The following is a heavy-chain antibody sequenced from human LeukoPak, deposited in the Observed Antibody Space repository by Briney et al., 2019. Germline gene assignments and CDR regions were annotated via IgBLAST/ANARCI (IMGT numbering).Heavy chain of an antibody. Sequence: GGSLRLSCAASGFTFSRYWMHWVRQAPGKGLGWVSRINSDGSSTSYADSVKGRFTISRDNAKNTLYLQMNSLRAEDTAVYYCARVGYDSSGYLHWFDPWGQGTLVTVSS. J-gene: IGHJ5*02. CDR2: INSDGSST. V-gene: IGHV3-74*01. CDR1: GFTFSRYW. CDR3: ARVGYDSSGYLHWFDP. D-gene: IGHD3-22*01.